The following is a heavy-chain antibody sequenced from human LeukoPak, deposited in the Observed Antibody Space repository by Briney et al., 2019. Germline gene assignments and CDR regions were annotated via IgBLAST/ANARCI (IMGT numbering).Heavy chain of an antibody. D-gene: IGHD2-2*01. CDR1: GFTFSSYG. CDR3: ARDLTYCSTTSCSG. J-gene: IGHJ6*02. V-gene: IGHV3-21*01. CDR2: ISSGSSYI. Sequence: GGSLRLSCVASGFTFSSYGMNWVRQAPGKGLEWVSSISSGSSYINYADSVKGRFTISRDNAKNSLYLQMNSLRAEDTAVYYCARDLTYCSTTSCSGWGQGTTVTVSS.